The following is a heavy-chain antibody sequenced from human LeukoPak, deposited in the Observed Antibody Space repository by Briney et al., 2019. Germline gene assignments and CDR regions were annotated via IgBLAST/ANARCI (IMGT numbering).Heavy chain of an antibody. J-gene: IGHJ6*02. V-gene: IGHV1-69*13. Sequence: ASVKVSCKTSGYTFPSHGISWVRQAPGQGLEWMGGIIPIFGTANYAQKFQGRVTITADESTSTAYMELSSLRSEDTAVYYCARGGDLELPVYYGMDVWGQGTTVTVSS. CDR1: GYTFPSHG. CDR2: IIPIFGTA. CDR3: ARGGDLELPVYYGMDV. D-gene: IGHD1-7*01.